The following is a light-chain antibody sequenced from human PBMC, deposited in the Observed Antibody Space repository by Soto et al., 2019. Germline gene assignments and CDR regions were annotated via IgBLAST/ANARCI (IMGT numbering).Light chain of an antibody. J-gene: IGLJ3*02. CDR3: CSYAGSYTFVV. CDR1: SSDVGSYNL. CDR2: EGS. V-gene: IGLV2-23*03. Sequence: QSALTQPASVSGSPGQSITISCTGTSSDVGSYNLVSWYQQHPGKATKLMIYEGSKRHSGVSNRFSGSKSGNTASLTISGLQAEDEADYYCCSYAGSYTFVVFGGGTKLIVL.